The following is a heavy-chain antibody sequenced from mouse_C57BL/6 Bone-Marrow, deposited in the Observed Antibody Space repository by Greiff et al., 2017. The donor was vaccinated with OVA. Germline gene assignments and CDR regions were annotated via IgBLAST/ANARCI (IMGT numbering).Heavy chain of an antibody. CDR3: ARPLNCPWFAY. Sequence: VKLQQPGAELVKPGASVKLSCKASGYTFTSYWMQWVKQRPGQGLEWIGEIDPSDSYTNYNQKFKGKATLTVDTSSSTAYMQLSSLTSEDSAVYYCARPLNCPWFAYWGQGTLVTVS. CDR1: GYTFTSYW. V-gene: IGHV1-50*01. D-gene: IGHD4-1*01. J-gene: IGHJ3*01. CDR2: IDPSDSYT.